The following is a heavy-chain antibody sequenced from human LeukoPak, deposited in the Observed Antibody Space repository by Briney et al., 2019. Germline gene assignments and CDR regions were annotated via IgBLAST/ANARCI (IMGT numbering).Heavy chain of an antibody. CDR3: ARGGIYDFWSGYYPLYDY. CDR2: IYPGDSDT. Sequence: GESLKISCKGSGYSFTSYWIGWVRQMPGKGLEWMGIIYPGDSDTRYSPSFQGQVTISADKSISTAYLQWSSLKASDTAMYYCARGGIYDFWSGYYPLYDYWGQGTLVTVSS. J-gene: IGHJ4*02. D-gene: IGHD3-3*01. CDR1: GYSFTSYW. V-gene: IGHV5-51*01.